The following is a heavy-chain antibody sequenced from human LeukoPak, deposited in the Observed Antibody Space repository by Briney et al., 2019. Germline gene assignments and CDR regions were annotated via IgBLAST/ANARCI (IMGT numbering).Heavy chain of an antibody. V-gene: IGHV1-2*02. CDR3: ARSYGDYHDAFDI. J-gene: IGHJ3*02. Sequence: ASVKVSCKASGYTFTGYYMHWVRQAPGQGLEWMGWINPNSGGTNYAQKFQGRVTMTRDTSISTAYMELSRLRSDDTAVYYCARSYGDYHDAFDIWGQGTMVTVSS. CDR1: GYTFTGYY. CDR2: INPNSGGT. D-gene: IGHD4-17*01.